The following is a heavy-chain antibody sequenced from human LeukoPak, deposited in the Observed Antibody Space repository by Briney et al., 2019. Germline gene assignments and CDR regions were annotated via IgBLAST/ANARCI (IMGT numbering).Heavy chain of an antibody. V-gene: IGHV3-74*01. CDR3: ARGPNSNWSGLDF. CDR1: GFTFSSYA. CDR2: ISPTGSTT. D-gene: IGHD6-6*01. Sequence: GGSLRLSCAASGFTFSSYAMSWVRQAPGKGLVWVSRISPTGSTTSYADSVKGRFTVSRDNAKNTLYLQVNNLRAEDTAVYYCARGPNSNWSGLDFWGQGTLLTVSS. J-gene: IGHJ4*02.